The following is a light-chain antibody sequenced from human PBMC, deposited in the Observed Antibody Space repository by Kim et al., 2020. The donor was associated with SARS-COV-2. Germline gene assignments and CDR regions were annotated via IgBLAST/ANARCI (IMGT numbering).Light chain of an antibody. CDR1: QSLVYRDGNTD. CDR2: KVS. J-gene: IGKJ2*01. CDR3: MQGTSAPPNT. V-gene: IGKV2-30*01. Sequence: PASSSCRSSQSLVYRDGNTDLSWFQQRPGQAPWRLNYKVSNRDSGVPDRFSGSGSGTDFTLKITRVEAEDVGIYYCMQGTSAPPNTFGQGTKLEI.